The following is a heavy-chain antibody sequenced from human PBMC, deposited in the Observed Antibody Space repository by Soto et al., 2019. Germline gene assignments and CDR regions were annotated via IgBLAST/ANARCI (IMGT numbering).Heavy chain of an antibody. Sequence: ASVKVSCKSSGYTFTSYDINCVRQATGQGLEWMGWMNPNSGNTGYAQKFQGRVTMTRNTSISTAYMELSSLRSEDTAVYYCAREYSLGYCSSTSCSAYYMDAWGKGTTVTVSS. CDR3: AREYSLGYCSSTSCSAYYMDA. J-gene: IGHJ6*03. CDR2: MNPNSGNT. V-gene: IGHV1-8*01. CDR1: GYTFTSYD. D-gene: IGHD2-2*01.